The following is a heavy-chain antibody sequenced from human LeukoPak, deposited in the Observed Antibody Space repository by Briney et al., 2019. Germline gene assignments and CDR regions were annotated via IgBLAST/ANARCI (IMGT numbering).Heavy chain of an antibody. D-gene: IGHD2-15*01. CDR2: INPNSGGT. CDR1: GYTFTGYY. V-gene: IGHV1-2*02. CDR3: ASVVVVAANDAFDI. J-gene: IGHJ3*02. Sequence: ASVKVSCKASGYTFTGYYMYWVRQAPGQGLEWMGWINPNSGGTNYAQKFQGRVTMTRDTSISTAYMELSRLRSDDTAVYYCASVVVVAANDAFDIWGQGTMVTVSS.